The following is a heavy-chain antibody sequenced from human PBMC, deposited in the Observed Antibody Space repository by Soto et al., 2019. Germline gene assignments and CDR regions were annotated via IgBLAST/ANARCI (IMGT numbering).Heavy chain of an antibody. D-gene: IGHD3-10*01. CDR2: IIPILGIA. J-gene: IGHJ4*02. CDR1: GGTFSSYT. Sequence: QVQLVQSGAEVKKPGSSVKVSCKASGGTFSSYTISWVRQAPGQGLEWMGRIIPILGIANYAQKFQGRVTITADKYTSTAYMELSSLRSEDRAVYYCARSIYGSGSYYPDYWGQGTLVTVSS. V-gene: IGHV1-69*02. CDR3: ARSIYGSGSYYPDY.